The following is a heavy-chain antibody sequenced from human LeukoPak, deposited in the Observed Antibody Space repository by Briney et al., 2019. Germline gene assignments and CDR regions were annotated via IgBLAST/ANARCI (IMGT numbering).Heavy chain of an antibody. CDR3: ARETQLFGVLTSYYFDY. D-gene: IGHD3-3*01. Sequence: SGGSLRLSCVASGFRFSDYIMHWVRQAPGKGLEWVSSISSGSVYIYYADSVKGRFTISRDNAKNSLYLQMNSLRAEDTAVYYCARETQLFGVLTSYYFDYWGREPWSPSPQ. V-gene: IGHV3-21*01. CDR1: GFRFSDYI. CDR2: ISSGSVYI. J-gene: IGHJ4*02.